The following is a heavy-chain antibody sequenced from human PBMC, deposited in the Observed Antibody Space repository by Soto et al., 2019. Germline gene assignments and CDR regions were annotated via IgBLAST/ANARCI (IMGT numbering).Heavy chain of an antibody. CDR3: ARDLESYSSGWYVSGY. V-gene: IGHV3-30-3*01. CDR1: GFTFSSYA. J-gene: IGHJ4*02. CDR2: ISYDGSNK. D-gene: IGHD6-19*01. Sequence: QVQLVESGGGVVQPGRSLRLSCAASGFTFSSYAMHWVRQAPGKGLEWVAVISYDGSNKYYADSVKGRFTISRDNSKNTRYLQMNSLRAEDTAVYYCARDLESYSSGWYVSGYWGQGTLVTVSS.